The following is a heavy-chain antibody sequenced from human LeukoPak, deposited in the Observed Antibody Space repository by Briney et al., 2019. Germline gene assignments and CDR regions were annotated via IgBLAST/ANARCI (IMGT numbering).Heavy chain of an antibody. V-gene: IGHV4-34*01. Sequence: SETLSLTCAVYGGSFSGYYWSWIRQPPGKGLEWIGEINHSGSTNYNPSLKSRVTISADTSKNQFSLKLSSVTAADTAVYYCASSFNDYGEYGKSRRLYYFDYWGQGTLVTVSS. D-gene: IGHD4-17*01. J-gene: IGHJ4*02. CDR2: INHSGST. CDR1: GGSFSGYY. CDR3: ASSFNDYGEYGKSRRLYYFDY.